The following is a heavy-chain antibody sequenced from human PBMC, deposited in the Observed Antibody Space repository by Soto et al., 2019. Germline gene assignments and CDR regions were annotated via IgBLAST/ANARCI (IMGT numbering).Heavy chain of an antibody. CDR3: ARDLWGYCGADCYPLDI. CDR1: GGSISSYY. CDR2: MYNTGST. D-gene: IGHD2-21*02. V-gene: IGHV4-59*01. J-gene: IGHJ6*02. Sequence: QVRLQESGPGLVKPSETLSLTCTVSGGSISSYYWSWIRQPPGKGLEWIGYMYNTGSTIYNPSLKSRVTLSVGTSKNQFSLKLNSVTAADTAVYYCARDLWGYCGADCYPLDIWGQGTTVTVSS.